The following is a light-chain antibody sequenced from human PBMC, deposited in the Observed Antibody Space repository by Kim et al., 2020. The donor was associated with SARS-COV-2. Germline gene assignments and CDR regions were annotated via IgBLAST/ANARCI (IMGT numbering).Light chain of an antibody. V-gene: IGLV1-40*01. CDR1: SSNVVAAYD. CDR2: GSS. J-gene: IGLJ2*01. CDR3: QSYDSSLSGVV. Sequence: QRVTISCTVSSSNVVAAYDLPCYQQLPATTPKLLIYGSSNRPSGVPDRFSGSKSGTSASLAITRLQAEDEADYYCQSYDSSLSGVVFGGGTQLTVL.